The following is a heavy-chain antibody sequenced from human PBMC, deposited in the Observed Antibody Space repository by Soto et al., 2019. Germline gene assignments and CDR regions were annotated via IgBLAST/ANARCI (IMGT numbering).Heavy chain of an antibody. Sequence: QVPLQESGPGLVKASETLSLTCTVSGGSIDTYYWSWIRQPPGKGLQWIGYIYYSGSTTYSPSLKGRVTISVDRSKNQFSLKLTSVTAADTAVYYCARLGGYYQSLDTWGQGTLVTVSS. D-gene: IGHD3-3*01. V-gene: IGHV4-59*08. CDR2: IYYSGST. CDR3: ARLGGYYQSLDT. J-gene: IGHJ5*02. CDR1: GGSIDTYY.